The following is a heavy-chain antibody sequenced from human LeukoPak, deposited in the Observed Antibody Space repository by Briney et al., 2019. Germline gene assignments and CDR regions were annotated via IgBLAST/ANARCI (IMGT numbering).Heavy chain of an antibody. CDR3: ARANVGYCSSTSCHNNFDY. CDR1: GGTFSSYA. D-gene: IGHD2-2*01. Sequence: ASVKVSCKASGGTFSSYAISWVRQAPGQGLGWMGGIIPIFGTANYAQKFQGRVTITADESTSTAYMELSSLRSEDTAVYYCARANVGYCSSTSCHNNFDYWGQGTLVTVSS. J-gene: IGHJ4*02. V-gene: IGHV1-69*13. CDR2: IIPIFGTA.